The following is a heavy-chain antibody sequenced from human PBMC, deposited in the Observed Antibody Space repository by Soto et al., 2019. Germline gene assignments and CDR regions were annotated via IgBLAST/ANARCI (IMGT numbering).Heavy chain of an antibody. Sequence: GGSLRLSCAASGFTFSSYAMSWVRQAPGKGLEWVSAISGSGGSTYYADSVKGRFTISRDNSKNTPYLQMNSLRAEDTAVYYCAKSLHYYDSSGYAAFDIWGQGTMVTVSS. CDR2: ISGSGGST. D-gene: IGHD3-22*01. CDR3: AKSLHYYDSSGYAAFDI. CDR1: GFTFSSYA. J-gene: IGHJ3*02. V-gene: IGHV3-23*01.